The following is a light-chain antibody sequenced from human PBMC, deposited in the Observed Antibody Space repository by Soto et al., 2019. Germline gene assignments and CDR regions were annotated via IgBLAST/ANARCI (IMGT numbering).Light chain of an antibody. J-gene: IGKJ1*01. CDR3: QQHNNWPPST. CDR1: QSVSSN. V-gene: IGKV3-15*01. CDR2: GAS. Sequence: EIVMTQSPATLSVSPGERATLSCRASQSVSSNLAWYQQKPGQAPRLLIYGASTRVTGIPARFSGSGSGTELSLIIISRQSEDYAVYYCQQHNNWPPSTFGQGTKVEIK.